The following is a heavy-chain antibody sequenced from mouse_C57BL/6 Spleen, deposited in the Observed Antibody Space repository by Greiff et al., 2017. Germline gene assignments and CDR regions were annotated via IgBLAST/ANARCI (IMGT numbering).Heavy chain of an antibody. CDR3: ARHEGGDYGSSYRYVDV. CDR1: GYTFTEYT. CDR2: FYPGSGSI. D-gene: IGHD1-1*01. V-gene: IGHV1-62-2*01. J-gene: IGHJ1*03. Sequence: QVQLKESGAELVKPGASVKLSCKASGYTFTEYTIHWVKQRSGQGLEWIGWFYPGSGSIEYNEKFKDQATLTADKSSSTVYMELSILTSEDSAVYFCARHEGGDYGSSYRYVDVWGTGTTVTVSS.